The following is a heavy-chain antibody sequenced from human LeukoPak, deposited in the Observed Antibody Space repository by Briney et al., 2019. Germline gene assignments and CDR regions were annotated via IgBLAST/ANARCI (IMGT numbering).Heavy chain of an antibody. V-gene: IGHV4-34*01. D-gene: IGHD3-22*01. Sequence: PSETLSLTCAVYGGSFSGYYWSWIRQPPGKGLEWIGEINHSGSTNYNPSLKRRVTISVDTSKNHFSLKLSSVTAADTAVYYCARAPYYYDSSGYYSYWGQGTLVTVSS. CDR2: INHSGST. CDR1: GGSFSGYY. J-gene: IGHJ4*02. CDR3: ARAPYYYDSSGYYSY.